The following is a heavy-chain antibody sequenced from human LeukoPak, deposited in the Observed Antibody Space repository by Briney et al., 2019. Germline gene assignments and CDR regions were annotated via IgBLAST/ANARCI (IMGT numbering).Heavy chain of an antibody. Sequence: SVKVSCKASGGTFSSYAISRVRQAPGQGLEWMGGIIPIFGTANYAQKFQGRVTMTRDTSIGTAYMELSRLRSDDTAVYYCARTREYYDSSRVAFDIWGQGTMVTVSS. CDR3: ARTREYYDSSRVAFDI. CDR1: GGTFSSYA. D-gene: IGHD3-22*01. J-gene: IGHJ3*02. CDR2: IIPIFGTA. V-gene: IGHV1-69*05.